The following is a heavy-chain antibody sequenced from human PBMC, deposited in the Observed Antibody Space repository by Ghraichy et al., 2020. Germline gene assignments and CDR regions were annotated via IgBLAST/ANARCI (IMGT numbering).Heavy chain of an antibody. V-gene: IGHV2-5*01. CDR3: AHRRPSGWYGGFDP. J-gene: IGHJ5*02. CDR2: IYWNDDK. Sequence: SGPTLVKPTQTLTLTCTFSGFSLSTSGVGVGWIRQPPGKALEWLALIYWNDDKRYSPSLKSRLTITKDTSKNQVVLTMTNMDPVDTATYYCAHRRPSGWYGGFDPWGQGTLVTVSS. CDR1: GFSLSTSGVG. D-gene: IGHD6-19*01.